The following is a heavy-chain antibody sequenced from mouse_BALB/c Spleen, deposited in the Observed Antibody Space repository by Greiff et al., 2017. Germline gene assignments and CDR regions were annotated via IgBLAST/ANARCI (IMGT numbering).Heavy chain of an antibody. CDR1: GFSLTSYG. CDR2: IWSGGST. D-gene: IGHD2-10*02. CDR3: ARGEYGNYGAMDY. V-gene: IGHV2-2*02. Sequence: VKLQESGPGLVQPSQSLSITCTVSGFSLTSYGVHWVRQSPGKGLEWLGVIWSGGSTDYNAAFISRLSISKDNSKSQVFFKMNSLQANDTAIYYCARGEYGNYGAMDYWGQGTSVTVSS. J-gene: IGHJ4*01.